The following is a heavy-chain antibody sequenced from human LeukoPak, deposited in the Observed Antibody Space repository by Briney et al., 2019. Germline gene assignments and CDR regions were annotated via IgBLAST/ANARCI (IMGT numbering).Heavy chain of an antibody. Sequence: QPGGSLRLSCAASGFTFSSYAMSWVRQAPGKGLEWVSAISGSGGSTYYADSVKGRFTISRDNSKNTLYLQMNSLRAEDTAVYYCPPFPYSSGRPDINFDYWGQGTLVTVSS. CDR2: ISGSGGST. V-gene: IGHV3-23*01. J-gene: IGHJ4*02. CDR1: GFTFSSYA. CDR3: PPFPYSSGRPDINFDY. D-gene: IGHD6-19*01.